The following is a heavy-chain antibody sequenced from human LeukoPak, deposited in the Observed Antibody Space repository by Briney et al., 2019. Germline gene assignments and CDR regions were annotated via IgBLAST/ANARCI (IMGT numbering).Heavy chain of an antibody. CDR1: GGSLSSYY. J-gene: IGHJ6*02. CDR3: AKTPTGPYYYYYGMDV. Sequence: SETLSLTCPVSGGSLSSYYWSWIRQPAGKGLEWIGRIYTSGSTNYNPSLKSRVTMSVDTSKNQFSLKLSSVTTADTAVYYCAKTPTGPYYYYYGMDVWGQGTTVTVSS. D-gene: IGHD4-11*01. CDR2: IYTSGST. V-gene: IGHV4-4*07.